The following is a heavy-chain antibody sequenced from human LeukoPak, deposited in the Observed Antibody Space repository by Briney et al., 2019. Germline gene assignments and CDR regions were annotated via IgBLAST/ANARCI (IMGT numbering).Heavy chain of an antibody. CDR2: IYYSGST. Sequence: SETLSLTCTVSGGSISSYYWSWIRLPPGKGLEWIGYIYYSGSTNYNPSLKSRVTISVDTSKKQFSLKLSSVTAADTVVYYCARDGGPTWYMDVWGKGTTVTVSS. CDR3: ARDGGPTWYMDV. V-gene: IGHV4-59*01. J-gene: IGHJ6*03. CDR1: GGSISSYY. D-gene: IGHD3-16*01.